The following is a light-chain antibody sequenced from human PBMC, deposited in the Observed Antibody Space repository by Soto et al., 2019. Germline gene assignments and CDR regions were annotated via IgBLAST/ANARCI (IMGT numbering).Light chain of an antibody. CDR2: EVS. CDR1: SSDVGGYNY. J-gene: IGLJ1*01. Sequence: QSALTQPASVSGSPGQSITISCTGTSSDVGGYNYVYWYQQHPGKAPKLMIYEVSNRPSGVSNRFSGSKSGNTASLTISGLQADDEADYYFSSYTSSSTLVFGTGTKLTVL. V-gene: IGLV2-14*01. CDR3: SSYTSSSTLV.